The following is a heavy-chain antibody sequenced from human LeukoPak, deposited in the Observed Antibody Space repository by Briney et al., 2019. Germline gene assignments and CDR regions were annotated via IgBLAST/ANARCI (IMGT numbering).Heavy chain of an antibody. Sequence: SETLSLTCAVYGGSFSGYYWSWISQPPGKGLEWIGEINHSGSTNYNPSLKSRVTISVDTSKNQFSLKLSSVTAADTAVYYCARGQWLSPFDYWGQGTLVTVSS. V-gene: IGHV4-34*01. J-gene: IGHJ4*02. CDR3: ARGQWLSPFDY. CDR1: GGSFSGYY. D-gene: IGHD3-22*01. CDR2: INHSGST.